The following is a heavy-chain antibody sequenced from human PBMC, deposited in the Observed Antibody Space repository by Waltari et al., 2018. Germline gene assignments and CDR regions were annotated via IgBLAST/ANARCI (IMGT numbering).Heavy chain of an antibody. J-gene: IGHJ4*02. CDR2: IYYSGRS. CDR3: ARESRIAAVRGPFDY. Sequence: QVQLQESGPGLVKPSQTLSLTCTVSGGSISSGDYYWSWIRQPPGKGLEWIGYIYYSGRSYYNPSLKSLVTISVDTSKNQFSLKLSSVTAADTAVYYCARESRIAAVRGPFDYWGQGTLVTVSS. V-gene: IGHV4-30-4*08. D-gene: IGHD6-6*01. CDR1: GGSISSGDYY.